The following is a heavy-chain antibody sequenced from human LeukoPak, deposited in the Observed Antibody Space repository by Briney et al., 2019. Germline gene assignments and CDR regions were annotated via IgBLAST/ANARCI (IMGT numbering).Heavy chain of an antibody. D-gene: IGHD3-3*01. CDR3: ARAPKGDFWSGYYAYYYYYMVV. CDR2: IYYSGST. Sequence: SETLSLTCTVSGGSISSYYWSWIRQPPGKGLEWIGYIYYSGSTNYNPSLKSRVTISVDTSKNQFSLKLSSVTAADTAVYYCARAPKGDFWSGYYAYYYYYMVVWGKGTTVTVSS. J-gene: IGHJ6*03. V-gene: IGHV4-59*01. CDR1: GGSISSYY.